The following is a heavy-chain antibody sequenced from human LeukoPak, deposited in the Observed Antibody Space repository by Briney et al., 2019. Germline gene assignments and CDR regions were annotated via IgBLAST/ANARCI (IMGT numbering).Heavy chain of an antibody. D-gene: IGHD2-8*01. V-gene: IGHV5-51*01. CDR2: IYFGDSDT. CDR3: GRHSYGLDY. Sequence: GESLKISCKASGNNYWIAWVRQMPGKGLEWLGIIYFGDSDTRYSPSFQGRLPISVDKSISTAYLQLSSLKASDTAIYFCGRHSYGLDYWGQGTLVTVSS. J-gene: IGHJ4*02. CDR1: GNNYW.